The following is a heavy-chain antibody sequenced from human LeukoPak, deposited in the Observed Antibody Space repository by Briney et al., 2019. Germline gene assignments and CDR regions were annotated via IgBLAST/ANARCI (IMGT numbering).Heavy chain of an antibody. D-gene: IGHD5-18*01. V-gene: IGHV1-18*04. J-gene: IGHJ4*02. CDR3: ARADTAMVTTFDY. CDR2: ISAYNGNT. CDR1: GYSFTGYY. Sequence: GASVKVSCKASGYSFTGYYMHWVRQAPGQGLEWMGWISAYNGNTNYAQKLQGRVTMTTDTSTSTAYMELRSLRSDDTAVYYCARADTAMVTTFDYWGQGTLVTVSS.